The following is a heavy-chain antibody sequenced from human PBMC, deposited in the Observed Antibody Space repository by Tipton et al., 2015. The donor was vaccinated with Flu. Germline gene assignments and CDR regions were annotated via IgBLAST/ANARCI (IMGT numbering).Heavy chain of an antibody. V-gene: IGHV4-59*01. J-gene: IGHJ4*02. CDR1: GGSISSYY. CDR3: ARVTKTGDYDILTGYNPFDY. CDR2: IYYSGST. Sequence: TLSLTCTVSGGSISSYYWNWIRQPPGKGLEWIGYIYYSGSTNYNPSLKSRVTTSVDTSKNQFSLKLSSVTAADTAVYYCARVTKTGDYDILTGYNPFDYWGQGTLVTVSS. D-gene: IGHD3-9*01.